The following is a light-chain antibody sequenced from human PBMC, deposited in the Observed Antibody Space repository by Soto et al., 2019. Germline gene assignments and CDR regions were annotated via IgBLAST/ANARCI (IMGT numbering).Light chain of an antibody. Sequence: EIVMTQSPATLSVSPGERATLSCSASQSVSSYLAWYQQKPGQAPRLLIYDASNRATGIPDRFSGSGSGTDFTLTISRLEPEDFAVYYCQQYGSSAITFGQGTRLEIK. CDR3: QQYGSSAIT. CDR2: DAS. V-gene: IGKV3-20*01. J-gene: IGKJ5*01. CDR1: QSVSSY.